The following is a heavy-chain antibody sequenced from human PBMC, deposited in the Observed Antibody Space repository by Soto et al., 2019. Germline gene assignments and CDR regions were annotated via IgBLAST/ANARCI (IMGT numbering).Heavy chain of an antibody. CDR2: IYYSGST. J-gene: IGHJ4*02. V-gene: IGHV4-59*01. CDR1: GGSISSYY. CDR3: ARARSRTQILFDY. Sequence: SETLSLTCTVSGGSISSYYWSWIRQPPGKGLEWIGYIYYSGSTNYNPSLKSRVTISVDTSKNQFSLKLSSVTAADTAVYYCARARSRTQILFDYWGQGTLVTVSS. D-gene: IGHD6-6*01.